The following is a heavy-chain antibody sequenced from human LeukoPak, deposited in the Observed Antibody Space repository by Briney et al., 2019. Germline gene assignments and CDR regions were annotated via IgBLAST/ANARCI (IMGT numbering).Heavy chain of an antibody. Sequence: SETLSLTCAVYGGSFSGYGWSWIRQPPGKGLEWIGEINHSGSTNYNPSLKSRVTISVDTSKNQFSLKLSSVTAADTAVYYCARGGSVAGMFYYYYGMDVWGQGTTVTVSS. V-gene: IGHV4-34*01. D-gene: IGHD6-19*01. J-gene: IGHJ6*02. CDR2: INHSGST. CDR1: GGSFSGYG. CDR3: ARGGSVAGMFYYYYGMDV.